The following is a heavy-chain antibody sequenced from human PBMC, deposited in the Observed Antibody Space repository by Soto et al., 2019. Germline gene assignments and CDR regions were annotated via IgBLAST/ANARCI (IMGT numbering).Heavy chain of an antibody. J-gene: IGHJ6*02. CDR3: TTVGAKYQLPNYYYGMDV. V-gene: IGHV3-15*07. CDR2: IKSKTDGGTT. CDR1: GFTFSNAW. Sequence: GGSLRLSCVASGFTFSNAWMNWVRQAPGKGLEWVGRIKSKTDGGTTDYAAPVKGRFTISRDDSKNTLYLQMNSLKTEDTAVYYCTTVGAKYQLPNYYYGMDVWGQGTTVTVSS. D-gene: IGHD2-2*01.